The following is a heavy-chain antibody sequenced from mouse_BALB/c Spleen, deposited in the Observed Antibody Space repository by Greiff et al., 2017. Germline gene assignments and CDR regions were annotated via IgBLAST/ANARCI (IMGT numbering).Heavy chain of an antibody. D-gene: IGHD1-1*01. V-gene: IGHV14-3*02. CDR2: IDPANGNT. CDR3: AITTVGVDY. Sequence: EVKLMESGAELVKPGASVKLSCTASGFNIKDTYMHWVKQRPEQGLEWIGRIDPANGNTKYDPKFQGKATITADTSSNTAYLQLSSLTSEDTAVYYCAITTVGVDYWGQGTTLTVSA. J-gene: IGHJ2*01. CDR1: GFNIKDTY.